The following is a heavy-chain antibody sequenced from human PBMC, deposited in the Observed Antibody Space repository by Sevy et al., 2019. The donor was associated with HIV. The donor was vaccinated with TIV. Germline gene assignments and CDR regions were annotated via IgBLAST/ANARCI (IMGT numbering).Heavy chain of an antibody. CDR3: ARALVRPDGY. J-gene: IGHJ4*02. Sequence: GGSLRLSCAASGFTFSSYWMHWVRQAPGKGLEWVANINQGGSEKYYVDSVKGRFTMSRDNAKNSLFLQMNSLGAEDTAMYYCARALVRPDGYWGQGTLVTVSS. CDR1: GFTFSSYW. D-gene: IGHD3-22*01. V-gene: IGHV3-7*04. CDR2: INQGGSEK.